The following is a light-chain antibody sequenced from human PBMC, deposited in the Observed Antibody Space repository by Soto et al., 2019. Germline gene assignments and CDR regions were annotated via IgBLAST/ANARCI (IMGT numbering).Light chain of an antibody. Sequence: EIVLTQSPGTLSLSPGERATLSCRASQSVSSSYLAWYQQKPGQAPRLLIYGTSTRATGIPDRFSGSGSGTDFTLTISRLEPEDFAVYYCQHSGSSLLFPFGPGTKVDIK. CDR3: QHSGSSLLFP. J-gene: IGKJ3*01. CDR2: GTS. CDR1: QSVSSSY. V-gene: IGKV3-20*01.